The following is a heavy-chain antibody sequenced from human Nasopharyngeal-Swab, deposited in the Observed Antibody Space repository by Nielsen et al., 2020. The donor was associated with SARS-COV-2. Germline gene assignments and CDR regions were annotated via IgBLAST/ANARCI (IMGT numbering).Heavy chain of an antibody. CDR1: GSPSNNYA. Sequence: GGSLRLSCTASGSPSNNYATNWVRQLPGKGREWVEALVFVGSKKSYAESVEGRFTTTRDYSKSTLYLQMDSLRTADTAMYYCAKANVLFWFGQFKNDRFDIWDQRTMFAVSS. J-gene: IGHJ3*02. D-gene: IGHD3-10*01. V-gene: IGHV3-30*18. CDR3: AKANVLFWFGQFKNDRFDI. CDR2: LVFVGSKK.